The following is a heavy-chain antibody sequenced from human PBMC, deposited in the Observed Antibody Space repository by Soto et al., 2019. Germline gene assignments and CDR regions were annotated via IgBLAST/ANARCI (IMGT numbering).Heavy chain of an antibody. CDR2: IYYSGST. Sequence: QVQLQESGPGLVKPSETLSLTCTVSGGSISSYYWSWIRQPPGKGLEWIGYIYYSGSTNYNPSLKSRVTISVDTSKNPFSLNLSSVTAADTAVYYCARGHVDTAMVYYYYGMDVWGQGTTVTVSS. CDR1: GGSISSYY. V-gene: IGHV4-59*01. CDR3: ARGHVDTAMVYYYYGMDV. D-gene: IGHD5-18*01. J-gene: IGHJ6*02.